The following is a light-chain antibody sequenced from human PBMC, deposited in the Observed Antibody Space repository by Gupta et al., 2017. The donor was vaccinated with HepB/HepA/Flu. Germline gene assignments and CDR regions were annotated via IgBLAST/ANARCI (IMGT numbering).Light chain of an antibody. CDR3: SSYTSISTI. CDR2: DVS. CDR1: SSDVGCYNY. V-gene: IGLV2-14*03. Sequence: QSALTQPASVSGSPGQSLTIPRSGTSSDVGCYNYVSWYQQQPGKAPKLMIYDVSNRPSGVSNRFSGSKSGNTASLTISGLQAEDGADYYCSSYTSISTIFGGGTKLTVL. J-gene: IGLJ2*01.